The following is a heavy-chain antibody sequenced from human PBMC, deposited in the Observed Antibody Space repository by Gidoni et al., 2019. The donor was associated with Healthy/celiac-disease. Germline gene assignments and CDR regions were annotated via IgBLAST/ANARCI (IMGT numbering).Heavy chain of an antibody. CDR2: IFSNDEK. J-gene: IGHJ4*02. D-gene: IGHD5-18*01. Sequence: QVTLKESGPVLVKPTETLPLTCTVTGFSRSNARMGVSWIRQPPGKALEWLAHIFSNDEKSYSTSLKSRLTISKDTSKSQVVLTMTNMYPVDTATYYCARAWSGYSYGYGFDYWGQGTLVTVSS. V-gene: IGHV2-26*01. CDR1: GFSRSNARMG. CDR3: ARAWSGYSYGYGFDY.